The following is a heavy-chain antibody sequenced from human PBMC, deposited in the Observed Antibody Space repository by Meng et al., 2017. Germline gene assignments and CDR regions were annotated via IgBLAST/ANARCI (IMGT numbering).Heavy chain of an antibody. D-gene: IGHD6-13*01. J-gene: IGHJ3*02. Sequence: GEALKISCAASGFTVSSNYMSGGRQAPGGGLEWVSVIYSGGSTNYADSVKGRFTISRDNSKTTLYLQMNSLRAEDTAVYYCASEPGIAAAGYPHNAFDIWGQGTMVTVSS. CDR3: ASEPGIAAAGYPHNAFDI. V-gene: IGHV3-53*01. CDR1: GFTVSSNY. CDR2: IYSGGST.